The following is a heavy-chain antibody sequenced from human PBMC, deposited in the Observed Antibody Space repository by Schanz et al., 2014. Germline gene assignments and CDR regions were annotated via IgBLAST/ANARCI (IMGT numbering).Heavy chain of an antibody. CDR1: GFTFSSYW. J-gene: IGHJ4*02. CDR3: VSSGSYSSYAF. Sequence: EVQLVESGGGLVQPGGSLRLSCAASGFTFSSYWMHWVRQVPGKGLVWVARINSVGSNTDYADSVKGRFTMSRDNAKNSLYLQMNSLRAEDTAVYHCVSSGSYSSYAFWGQGTLVTVSS. V-gene: IGHV3-74*01. CDR2: INSVGSNT. D-gene: IGHD3-10*01.